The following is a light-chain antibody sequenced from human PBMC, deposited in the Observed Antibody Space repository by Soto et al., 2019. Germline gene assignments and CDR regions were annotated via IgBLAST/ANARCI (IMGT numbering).Light chain of an antibody. CDR3: AAWDDSLNGVV. J-gene: IGLJ2*01. CDR1: SSNIGSNS. V-gene: IGLV1-44*01. Sequence: QSVLTQPPSASGTPGQRVSISCSGSSSNIGSNSVNWYQRLPGTAPKLLIYSDNERPSGVPDRFSGSKSGTSASLAISGVQSEDEADYHCAAWDDSLNGVVFGGGTKVTVL. CDR2: SDN.